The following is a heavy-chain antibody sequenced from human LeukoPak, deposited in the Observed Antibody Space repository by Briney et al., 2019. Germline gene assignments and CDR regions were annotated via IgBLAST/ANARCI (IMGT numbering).Heavy chain of an antibody. D-gene: IGHD3-3*01. Sequence: GGSLRLSCAASGFTFNSYAINWVRQAPGKGLEWVSYISGTSSLIYYADSVKGRFTISRDNAKNSLYLQMNSLRDEDTAVYYCVRDQFFSFDYWGQGTLVTVSS. J-gene: IGHJ4*02. V-gene: IGHV3-48*02. CDR1: GFTFNSYA. CDR3: VRDQFFSFDY. CDR2: ISGTSSLI.